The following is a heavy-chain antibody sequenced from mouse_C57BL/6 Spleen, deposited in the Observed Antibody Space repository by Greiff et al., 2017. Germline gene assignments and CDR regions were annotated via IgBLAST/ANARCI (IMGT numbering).Heavy chain of an antibody. Sequence: EVQLQESGPELVKPGASVKIPCKASGYTFTDYNMDWVKQSHGKSLEWIGDINPNNGGTIYNQKFKGKATLTVDKSSSTAYMELRSLTSEDTAVYYCARSGGGWFAYWGQGTLVTVSA. CDR2: INPNNGGT. CDR1: GYTFTDYN. V-gene: IGHV1-18*01. D-gene: IGHD3-2*02. CDR3: ARSGGGWFAY. J-gene: IGHJ3*01.